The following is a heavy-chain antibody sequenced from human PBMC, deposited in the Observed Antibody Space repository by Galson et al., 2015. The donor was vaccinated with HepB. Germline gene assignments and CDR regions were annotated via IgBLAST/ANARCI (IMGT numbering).Heavy chain of an antibody. D-gene: IGHD3-22*01. CDR3: VKVRKDSSGYSVLNDAFDI. CDR1: GFTFSFYA. J-gene: IGHJ3*02. V-gene: IGHV3-64D*06. CDR2: ISSNGGRT. Sequence: SLRLSCAASGFTFSFYAMYWVRQAPGKGLEYVSAISSNGGRTYYADSVKDRFTISRDNSKNTLYLQMSSLRAEDTAVYYCVKVRKDSSGYSVLNDAFDIWGQGTMVTVSS.